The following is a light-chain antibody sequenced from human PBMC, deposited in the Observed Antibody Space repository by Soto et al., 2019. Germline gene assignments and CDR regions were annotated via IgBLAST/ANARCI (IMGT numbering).Light chain of an antibody. Sequence: QMTQSPSTLSASLGDSVTITCRASQSISSWLAWYQQKTGKAPKLLIYKESSLESGVPSRLSGSGSGTDLNLTISRLEPEDFAVYYCQNRSNWPPTCGQGTKVDIK. J-gene: IGKJ1*01. CDR2: KES. CDR3: QNRSNWPPT. CDR1: QSISSW. V-gene: IGKV1-5*03.